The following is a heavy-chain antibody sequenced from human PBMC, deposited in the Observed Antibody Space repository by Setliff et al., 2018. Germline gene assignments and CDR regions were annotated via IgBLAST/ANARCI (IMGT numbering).Heavy chain of an antibody. J-gene: IGHJ4*02. CDR1: GFTFSSYG. CDR2: IRYDGSNK. Sequence: GGSLRLSCAASGFTFSSYGLHWVRQAPGKGLEWVAFIRYDGSNKYYADSVKGRFTISRYNSKNTLYLQMNSLRAEDTAVYYCSSYLVSWGQGALVTVSS. D-gene: IGHD2-21*01. CDR3: SSYLVS. V-gene: IGHV3-30*02.